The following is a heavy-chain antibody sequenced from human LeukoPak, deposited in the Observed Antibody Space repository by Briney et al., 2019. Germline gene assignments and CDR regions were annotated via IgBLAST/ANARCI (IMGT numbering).Heavy chain of an antibody. CDR1: GVTYNTYC. Sequence: GGSLRLSCVASGVTYNTYCMSWSRHAPGQGLEWVSNIKEDESEKHYGDSVNARVIISRDNAQNSVYLQMNNRGAEDTALYYCTRAVPYGSGSRSYWGRGTLVTVSS. V-gene: IGHV3-7*01. D-gene: IGHD3-10*01. CDR2: IKEDESEK. CDR3: TRAVPYGSGSRSY. J-gene: IGHJ4*02.